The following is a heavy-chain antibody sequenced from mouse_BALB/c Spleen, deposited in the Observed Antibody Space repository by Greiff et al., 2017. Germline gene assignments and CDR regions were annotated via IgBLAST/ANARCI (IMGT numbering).Heavy chain of an antibody. CDR1: GYTFSSYW. J-gene: IGHJ4*01. CDR2: ILPGSGST. Sequence: QVQLQQSGAELMKPGASVKISCKATGYTFSSYWIEWVKQRPGHGLEWIGEILPGSGSTNYNEKFKGKATFTADTSSNTAYMQLSSLTSEDSAVYYCARIRRGYAMDYCGQGTSVTVSS. V-gene: IGHV1-9*01. CDR3: ARIRRGYAMDY.